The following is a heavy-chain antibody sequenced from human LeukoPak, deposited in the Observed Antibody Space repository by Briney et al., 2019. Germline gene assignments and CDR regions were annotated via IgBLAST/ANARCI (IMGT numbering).Heavy chain of an antibody. D-gene: IGHD6-19*01. V-gene: IGHV4-59*12. CDR3: ARDLGIAVAGTLRER. J-gene: IGHJ4*02. CDR1: GGSISGYY. Sequence: SETLSLTCTVSGGSISGYYWGWIRQPPGQGLEWIEYIYYSGSTNYNPSLKSRVTMSVDTSKNQFSLKLNSVTAADTAVYYCARDLGIAVAGTLRERWGQGTLVTVSS. CDR2: IYYSGST.